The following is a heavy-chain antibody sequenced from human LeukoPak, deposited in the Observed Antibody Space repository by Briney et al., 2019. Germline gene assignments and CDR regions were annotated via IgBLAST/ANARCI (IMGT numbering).Heavy chain of an antibody. CDR1: GYSISRGYY. D-gene: IGHD3-3*01. CDR2: INYSGST. V-gene: IGHV4-61*03. Sequence: SETLSLTCTVSGYSISRGYYWSWIRQPPGKGLEWIAYINYSGSTNYNPSLKSRVTISLNTSKNHFSLTLSSVTAADTAVYYCARFGGPHAFDIWGQGTMVTVSS. CDR3: ARFGGPHAFDI. J-gene: IGHJ3*02.